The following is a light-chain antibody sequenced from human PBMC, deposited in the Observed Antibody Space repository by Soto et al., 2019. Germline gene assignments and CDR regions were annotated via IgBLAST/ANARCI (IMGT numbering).Light chain of an antibody. CDR2: AAS. CDR1: QSISSY. Sequence: DIQMTQSPSSLSASVGDRVTITCRASQSISSYLNWYQQKPGQAPKLLIYAASSLQSGGTSRFSGIGSGTDFTLTISRLQPEDFATYYCEQGYSTPPISFGQGTRLEIK. V-gene: IGKV1-39*01. CDR3: EQGYSTPPIS. J-gene: IGKJ5*01.